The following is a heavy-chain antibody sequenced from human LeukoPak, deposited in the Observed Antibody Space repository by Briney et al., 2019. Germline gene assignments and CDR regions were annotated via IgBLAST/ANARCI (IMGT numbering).Heavy chain of an antibody. J-gene: IGHJ3*02. CDR1: GFTFSSYA. V-gene: IGHV3-30*14. CDR3: AKDRGGDYGGFDI. CDR2: ISYDGSNK. D-gene: IGHD4-23*01. Sequence: GGSLRLSCAASGFTFSSYAMHWVRQAPGKGLEWVAVISYDGSNKYYADSVKGRFTTSRDTSKNTLYLQMNSLRAEDTAVYYCAKDRGGDYGGFDIWGQGTMVTVSS.